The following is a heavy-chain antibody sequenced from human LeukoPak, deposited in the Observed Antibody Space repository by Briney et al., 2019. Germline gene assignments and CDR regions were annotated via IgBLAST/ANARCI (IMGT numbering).Heavy chain of an antibody. CDR1: GFTFSSYE. Sequence: GGSLRLSCAASGFTFSSYEMNWVRQAPGKGLEWVSYISSSGSTIYYADSVKGRFTISRDNAKNSLYLQMNSLRAEDTAVYYCATDRYCSGGSCYGQIYWGQGTLVTVSS. V-gene: IGHV3-48*03. J-gene: IGHJ4*02. CDR3: ATDRYCSGGSCYGQIY. D-gene: IGHD2-15*01. CDR2: ISSSGSTI.